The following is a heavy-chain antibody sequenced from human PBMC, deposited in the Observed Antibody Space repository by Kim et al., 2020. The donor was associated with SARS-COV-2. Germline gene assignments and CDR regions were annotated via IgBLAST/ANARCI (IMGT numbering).Heavy chain of an antibody. CDR1: GFTFSSYW. V-gene: IGHV3-7*03. D-gene: IGHD1-26*01. J-gene: IGHJ4*02. CDR2: IKQDGSEK. Sequence: GGSLRLSCAASGFTFSSYWMSWVRQAPGKGLEWVANIKQDGSEKYYVDSVKGRFTISRDNAKNSLYLQMNSLRAEDTAVYYCARRRVPRRWDIDYWGQGTLVTVSS. CDR3: ARRRVPRRWDIDY.